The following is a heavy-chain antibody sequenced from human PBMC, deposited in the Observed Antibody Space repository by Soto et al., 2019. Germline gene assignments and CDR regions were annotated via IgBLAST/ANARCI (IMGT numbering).Heavy chain of an antibody. J-gene: IGHJ3*02. Sequence: PGGSLRLSCAASGFTFSSYAMHWVRQAPGKGLEWVAVVSYHGSEKYYADSVKGRFTISKDNSENTLYLQMNSLRTEDTAVYYCARVKTGRSGWYDAFDIWGQGTMVTV. D-gene: IGHD6-19*01. V-gene: IGHV3-30-3*01. CDR3: ARVKTGRSGWYDAFDI. CDR2: VSYHGSEK. CDR1: GFTFSSYA.